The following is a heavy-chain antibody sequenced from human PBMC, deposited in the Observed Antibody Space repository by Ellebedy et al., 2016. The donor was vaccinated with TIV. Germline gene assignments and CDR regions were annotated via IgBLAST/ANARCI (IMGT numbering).Heavy chain of an antibody. CDR1: GFTFSGYA. V-gene: IGHV3-23*01. CDR3: AKQGDSSSWYNWFDP. Sequence: PGGSLRLSCAASGFTFSGYAMTWVRQAPGKGLEWVSSIGSGGSTEYADSVKGRFTVSRDNPKNLVFLQMNSLRAEDTAIYFCAKQGDSSSWYNWFDPWGQGTLVTVSS. CDR2: IGSGGST. D-gene: IGHD6-13*01. J-gene: IGHJ5*02.